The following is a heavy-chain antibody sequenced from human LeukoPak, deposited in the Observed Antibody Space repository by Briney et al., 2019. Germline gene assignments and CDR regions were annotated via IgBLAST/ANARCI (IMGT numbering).Heavy chain of an antibody. V-gene: IGHV3-21*01. J-gene: IGHJ4*02. CDR2: ITSSSSYL. CDR3: ASDYDSSFDY. Sequence: GGSLRLSCAAFGFTFRSYSMNWGRPAPGEGVEWVSSITSSSSYLFYADSVKGRFTISRDNVKNSLYLQMNSLRAEDTAVYYCASDYDSSFDYWGQGTLVTVSS. CDR1: GFTFRSYS. D-gene: IGHD5-12*01.